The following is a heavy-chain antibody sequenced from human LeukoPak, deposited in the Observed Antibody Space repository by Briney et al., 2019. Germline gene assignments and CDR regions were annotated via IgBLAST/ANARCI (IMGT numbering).Heavy chain of an antibody. V-gene: IGHV3-53*01. CDR3: ARLEVAVGSEYLHH. D-gene: IGHD6-19*01. J-gene: IGHJ1*01. CDR2: IYSGGST. Sequence: PGGSLRLSCAPSGFTVSSKYMSGFRQAPGKGLEWVSVIYSGGSTYYADSVKGRFTISRDNSKNTLYLQMNSLRAEDTAVYYCARLEVAVGSEYLHHWGQGTLVTVSS. CDR1: GFTVSSKY.